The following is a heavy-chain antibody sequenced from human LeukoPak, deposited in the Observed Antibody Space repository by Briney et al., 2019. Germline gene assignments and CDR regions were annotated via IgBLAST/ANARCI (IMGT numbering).Heavy chain of an antibody. J-gene: IGHJ5*02. CDR1: GYTFTSYD. D-gene: IGHD2-15*01. Sequence: ASVKVSCKASGYTFTSYDINWVRQATEQGLEWMGWMNPNSGNTGYAQKFQGRVTMTRNTSISTAYMELSSLRSEDTAVYYCARRRYCSGGSCYGWFDPWGQGTLVTVSS. V-gene: IGHV1-8*01. CDR2: MNPNSGNT. CDR3: ARRRYCSGGSCYGWFDP.